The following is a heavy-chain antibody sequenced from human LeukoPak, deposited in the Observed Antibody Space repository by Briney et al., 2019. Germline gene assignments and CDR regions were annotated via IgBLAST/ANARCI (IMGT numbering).Heavy chain of an antibody. Sequence: PSETLSLTCTVSGGSISSSSYYWGWIRQPPGKGLEWIGSIYYSGSTYYNPSLKSRVTISVDTSKNQFSLKLSSVTAADTAVYYCARVRGGYSYVVGGYYFDYWGQGTLVTVSS. V-gene: IGHV4-39*07. CDR3: ARVRGGYSYVVGGYYFDY. J-gene: IGHJ4*02. D-gene: IGHD5-18*01. CDR1: GGSISSSSYY. CDR2: IYYSGST.